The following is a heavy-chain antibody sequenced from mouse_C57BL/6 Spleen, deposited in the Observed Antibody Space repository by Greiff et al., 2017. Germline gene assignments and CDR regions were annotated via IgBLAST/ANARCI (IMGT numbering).Heavy chain of an antibody. V-gene: IGHV7-3*01. J-gene: IGHJ2*01. Sequence: DVKLVESGGGLVQPGFTFTVYYMSWVRQPPGKALEWLGFIRNKANGYTTEYSASVKGRFTISRDNSQSILYLQMNALRAEDSATYYCARYSGGGYFDYWGQGTTLTVSS. CDR1: FTFTVYY. CDR2: IRNKANGYTT. CDR3: ARYSGGGYFDY.